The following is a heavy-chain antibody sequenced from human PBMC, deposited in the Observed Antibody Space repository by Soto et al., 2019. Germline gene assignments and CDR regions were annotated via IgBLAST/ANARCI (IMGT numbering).Heavy chain of an antibody. Sequence: PGGSLRLSCAASGFTFSAYAMGWVRQDPGKGLEWVSGISNSGGNTYYADSVKDRFTISRDNSKNTLYLQMNSLRAEDTAIYYCARRYSSSWYRWFDPWGQGTLVTVSS. D-gene: IGHD6-13*01. CDR1: GFTFSAYA. CDR3: ARRYSSSWYRWFDP. V-gene: IGHV3-23*01. J-gene: IGHJ5*02. CDR2: ISNSGGNT.